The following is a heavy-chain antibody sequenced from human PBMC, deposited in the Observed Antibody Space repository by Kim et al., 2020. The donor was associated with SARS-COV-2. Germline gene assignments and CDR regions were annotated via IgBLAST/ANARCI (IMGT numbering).Heavy chain of an antibody. V-gene: IGHV1-3*01. Sequence: TKNSRKFPGRVTINRATSASTVYMDLSSLTSEDTAVYYCARGYYGPAGGMDVWGQGTTVTVSS. CDR2: T. CDR3: ARGYYGPAGGMDV. J-gene: IGHJ6*02. D-gene: IGHD3-10*01.